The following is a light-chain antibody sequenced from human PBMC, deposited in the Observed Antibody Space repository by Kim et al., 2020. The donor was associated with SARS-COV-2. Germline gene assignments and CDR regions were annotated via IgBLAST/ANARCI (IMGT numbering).Light chain of an antibody. CDR1: SSDFGGYNY. CDR3: SSYTSSSTPVV. V-gene: IGLV2-14*03. Sequence: SITIACTGTSSDFGGYNYVSWYQQHPGKAPKLMIYDVSNRPSGVSNRFSGSKSGNTASLTISGLQAEDEADYYCSSYTSSSTPVVFGGGTQLTVL. J-gene: IGLJ2*01. CDR2: DVS.